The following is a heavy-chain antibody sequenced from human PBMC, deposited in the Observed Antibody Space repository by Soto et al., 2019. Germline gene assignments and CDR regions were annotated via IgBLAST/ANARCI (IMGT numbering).Heavy chain of an antibody. D-gene: IGHD3-9*01. Sequence: GGSLRLSCAASGFTFSSYAMSWVRQAPGKGLEWVSAISGSGGSTYYADSVKGRFTISRDNSKNTLYLQMNSLRAEDTAVYYCAKLSINYDILTGYYSPYQTYFDYWGQATLVTVS. CDR2: ISGSGGST. CDR1: GFTFSSYA. J-gene: IGHJ4*02. V-gene: IGHV3-23*01. CDR3: AKLSINYDILTGYYSPYQTYFDY.